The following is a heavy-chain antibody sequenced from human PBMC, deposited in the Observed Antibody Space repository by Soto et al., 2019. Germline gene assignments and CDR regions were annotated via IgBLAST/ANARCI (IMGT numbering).Heavy chain of an antibody. Sequence: GGSLRLSCTASGFTFSSYWMSWVRQAPGKGLEWVANIKQDGSEKYYVDSVKGRFTISRDNAKNSLYLQINSLRVEDTAVYYCARGWYGSGSFLVYWGQGTLVTVSS. CDR1: GFTFSSYW. J-gene: IGHJ4*02. CDR2: IKQDGSEK. D-gene: IGHD3-10*01. CDR3: ARGWYGSGSFLVY. V-gene: IGHV3-7*01.